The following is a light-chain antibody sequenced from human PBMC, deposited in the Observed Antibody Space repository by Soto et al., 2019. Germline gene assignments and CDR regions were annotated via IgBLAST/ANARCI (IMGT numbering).Light chain of an antibody. CDR2: SNN. Sequence: QSVLTQPPSASGTPGQRVTISCSGSSSNIGSNYVYWYQQLPGTAPKLLIYSNNQRPSGVPDRFSGSKSGTSASLAISGLRSEDEADYYCAAWYDSLSGSHVVFGGGTKLTVL. CDR3: AAWYDSLSGSHVV. J-gene: IGLJ2*01. V-gene: IGLV1-47*02. CDR1: SSNIGSNY.